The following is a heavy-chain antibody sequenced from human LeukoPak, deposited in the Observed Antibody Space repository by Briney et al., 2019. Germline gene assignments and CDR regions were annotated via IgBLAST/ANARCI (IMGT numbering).Heavy chain of an antibody. CDR3: ARDSGQQLVRDYIDY. D-gene: IGHD6-13*01. V-gene: IGHV3-23*01. J-gene: IGHJ4*02. Sequence: GGSLRLSCAASGLTFSNYAMTWVRQAPGKGLEWVSAISTNGDRTYYADSVKGRFTVSRDNFKNTLYLQMNSLRAEDTAVYYCARDSGQQLVRDYIDYWGQGTLVTVSS. CDR2: ISTNGDRT. CDR1: GLTFSNYA.